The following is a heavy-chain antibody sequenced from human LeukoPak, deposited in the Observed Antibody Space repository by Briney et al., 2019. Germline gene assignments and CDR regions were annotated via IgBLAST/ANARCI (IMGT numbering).Heavy chain of an antibody. J-gene: IGHJ4*02. CDR1: GFSFSSYA. V-gene: IGHV3-23*01. Sequence: GGFLRLSCATSGFSFSSYAMSWVRQAPGKGLEWVSAMSSSDDGRYYAASVRGRFTISRDTSRSTLYLQMNSLRAEDTAVYYFVRGGGGGDYNERYYFDYWGQGTLVTVSS. CDR3: VRGGGGGDYNERYYFDY. CDR2: MSSSDDGR. D-gene: IGHD3-22*01.